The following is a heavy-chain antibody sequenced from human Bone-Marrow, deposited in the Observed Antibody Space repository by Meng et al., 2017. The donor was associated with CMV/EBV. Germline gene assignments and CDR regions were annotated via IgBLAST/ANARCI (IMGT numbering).Heavy chain of an antibody. CDR1: GYTFTSYY. CDR3: ARVSARIAARNYYYYGMDV. V-gene: IGHV1-69*05. D-gene: IGHD6-6*01. CDR2: IIPIFGTA. Sequence: SVKVSCKASGYTFTSYYMHWVRQAPGQGLEWMGGIIPIFGTANYAQKFQGRVTITTDESTSTAYMELSSLRSEDTAVYYCARVSARIAARNYYYYGMDVWGQGTTVTVSS. J-gene: IGHJ6*02.